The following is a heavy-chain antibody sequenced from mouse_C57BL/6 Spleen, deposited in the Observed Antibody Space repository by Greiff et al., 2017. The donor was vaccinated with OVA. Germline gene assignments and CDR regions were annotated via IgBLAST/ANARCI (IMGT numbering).Heavy chain of an antibody. J-gene: IGHJ4*01. CDR1: GYTFTSYW. Sequence: QVQLQQPGAELVRPGSSVKLSCKASGYTFTSYWMHWVKQRPIQGLEWIGNIDPSDSETHYNQKFKDKATLTVDKSSSTAYMQLSSLTSEDSAVYYCARKGSNYYAMDYWGQGTSATVSS. V-gene: IGHV1-52*01. D-gene: IGHD2-5*01. CDR2: IDPSDSET. CDR3: ARKGSNYYAMDY.